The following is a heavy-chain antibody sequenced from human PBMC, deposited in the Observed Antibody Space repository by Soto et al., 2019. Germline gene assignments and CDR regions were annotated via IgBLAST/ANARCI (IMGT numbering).Heavy chain of an antibody. V-gene: IGHV3-23*01. Sequence: GGSLRLSCAATGFTFSSYAMAWVRQAPGRGLEWVSATTGSGFSTYYADSVKGRFTISRDNSKNTLYLQMNSLRVEDTAVFYCAKSRSSGTYGYYYNGMDVRGQGTTVTVPS. J-gene: IGHJ6*02. CDR2: TTGSGFST. D-gene: IGHD3-10*01. CDR3: AKSRSSGTYGYYYNGMDV. CDR1: GFTFSSYA.